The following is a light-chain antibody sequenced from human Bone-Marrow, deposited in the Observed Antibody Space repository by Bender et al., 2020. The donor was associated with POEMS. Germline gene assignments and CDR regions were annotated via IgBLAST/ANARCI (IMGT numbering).Light chain of an antibody. CDR3: AVWDDSLNGWV. V-gene: IGLV1-44*01. CDR2: SSH. J-gene: IGLJ3*02. Sequence: QSVLTQPPSASGTPGQRVTISCSGGSSNIGAHAVNWYQHLPGTAPKLLIYSSHRRPSEVPDRFSGSRSGTSASLAIGGLKSEDEADYYGAVWDDSLNGWVFGGGTKLTVL. CDR1: SSNIGAHA.